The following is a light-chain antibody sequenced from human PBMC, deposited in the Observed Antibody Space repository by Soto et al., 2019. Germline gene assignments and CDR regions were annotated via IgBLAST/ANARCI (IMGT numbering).Light chain of an antibody. CDR3: QQYDNLPIT. J-gene: IGKJ5*01. CDR2: AAS. Sequence: DIQMTQSPSSLSASVGDRVTITCRASQSISTFLNWYQQKPGKAPNLLIYAASGLETGVPSRFSGSGSGTDFTFTISSLQPEDIATYYCQQYDNLPITFGQGTRLEIK. V-gene: IGKV1-33*01. CDR1: QSISTF.